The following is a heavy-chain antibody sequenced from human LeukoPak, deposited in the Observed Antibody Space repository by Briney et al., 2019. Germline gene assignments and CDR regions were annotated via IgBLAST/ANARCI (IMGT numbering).Heavy chain of an antibody. CDR2: INSDGSST. Sequence: GGSLRLSCAASGFTFSNYWVHWVRQAPGKGLVWVSRINSDGSSTSYADSVKGRFTISRDNAKNTLYLQMNSLRAEDTAVYYCAKVLGSSSSRYYYYGMDFWGQGTTVTVSS. CDR1: GFTFSNYW. D-gene: IGHD6-6*01. J-gene: IGHJ6*02. CDR3: AKVLGSSSSRYYYYGMDF. V-gene: IGHV3-74*01.